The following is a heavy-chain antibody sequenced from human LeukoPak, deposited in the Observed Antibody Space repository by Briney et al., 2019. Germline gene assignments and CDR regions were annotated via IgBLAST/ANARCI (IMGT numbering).Heavy chain of an antibody. D-gene: IGHD3-16*02. CDR1: GYTLTELS. CDR3: ATAILRLGELSLALRY. V-gene: IGHV1-24*01. CDR2: FDSEDGET. J-gene: IGHJ4*02. Sequence: ASVKVSCTVSGYTLTELSMHWVRQAPGKGLEWVGGFDSEDGETIYAQKFQGRVTMTKDTSTDTAYMELSSLRSEDTAVYYCATAILRLGELSLALRYWGQGTLVTVSS.